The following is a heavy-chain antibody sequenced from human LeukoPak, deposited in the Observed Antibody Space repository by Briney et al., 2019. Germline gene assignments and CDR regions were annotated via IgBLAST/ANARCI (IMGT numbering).Heavy chain of an antibody. V-gene: IGHV5-10-1*01. CDR2: IDPSDSYT. J-gene: IGHJ4*02. CDR3: ARPARSRGYIGY. D-gene: IGHD6-13*01. CDR1: GYSFTSYW. Sequence: GESLKISCKGSGYSFTSYWISWVRQIPGKGLEWWGRIDPSDSYTNYSPSFQGHVTISADKSISTAYLQWSSLKASDTAMYYCARPARSRGYIGYWGQGTLVTVSS.